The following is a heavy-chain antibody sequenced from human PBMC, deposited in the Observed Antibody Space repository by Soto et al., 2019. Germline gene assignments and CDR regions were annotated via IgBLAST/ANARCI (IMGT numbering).Heavy chain of an antibody. CDR2: IYYSGST. CDR3: ARDRNYYGSGSYYFDY. J-gene: IGHJ4*02. CDR1: GGSISSSSYY. V-gene: IGHV4-39*07. Sequence: PSETLSLTCTVCGGSISSSSYYWGWIRQPPGKGLEWIGNIYYSGSTYYNPPLKSRVTISVDTSKNQFSLKLSSVTAADTAVYYCARDRNYYGSGSYYFDYWGQGTLVTVSS. D-gene: IGHD3-10*01.